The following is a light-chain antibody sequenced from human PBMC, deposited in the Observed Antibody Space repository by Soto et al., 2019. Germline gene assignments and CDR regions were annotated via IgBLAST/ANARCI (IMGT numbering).Light chain of an antibody. CDR1: QSVNSN. Sequence: EIVMTQSPATLSVSPVESATLSFSASQSVNSNYLAWYQQHPGQPPRLLIYGISTRATGIPARFSGSGSGTEFSLTISSLQSEDFAVYYCQQYSKWPITFGQGTRLEIK. CDR3: QQYSKWPIT. CDR2: GIS. V-gene: IGKV3-15*01. J-gene: IGKJ5*01.